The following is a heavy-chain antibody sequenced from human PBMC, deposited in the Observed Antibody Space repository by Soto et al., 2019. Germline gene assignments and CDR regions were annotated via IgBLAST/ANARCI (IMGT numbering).Heavy chain of an antibody. CDR3: AREVVADTLVYFDY. Sequence: SETLSLTCAVSGGSISSGGYYWSWIRQHPGKGLEWIGYIYYSGSTNYNPSLKSRVTISVDTSKNQFSLKLSSVTAADTAVYYCAREVVADTLVYFDYWGQGTLVTVSS. V-gene: IGHV4-31*11. CDR1: GGSISSGGYY. D-gene: IGHD5-12*01. CDR2: IYYSGST. J-gene: IGHJ4*02.